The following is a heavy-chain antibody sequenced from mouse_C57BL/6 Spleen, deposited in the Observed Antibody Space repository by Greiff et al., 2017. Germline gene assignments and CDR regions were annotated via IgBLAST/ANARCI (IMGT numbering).Heavy chain of an antibody. CDR2: IRNKANGYTT. CDR1: GFTFTDYY. CDR3: ASPHETAWFAY. V-gene: IGHV7-3*01. Sequence: EVQVVESGGGLVQPGGSLSLSCAASGFTFTDYYMSWVRQPPGKALEWLGFIRNKANGYTTEYSASVKGRFTISRDNSQSILYLQMNALRAEDSATYYCASPHETAWFAYWGQGTLVTVSA. J-gene: IGHJ3*01.